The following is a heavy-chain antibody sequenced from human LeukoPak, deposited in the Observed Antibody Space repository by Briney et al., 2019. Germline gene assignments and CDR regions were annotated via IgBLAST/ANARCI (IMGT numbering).Heavy chain of an antibody. J-gene: IGHJ3*02. CDR3: ATSFAGYSPDAFGI. D-gene: IGHD6-13*01. V-gene: IGHV1-69*06. CDR2: IIPILGTA. Sequence: GSSVKVSCKASGGTFSSYAISWVRQAPGQGLEWMGGIIPILGTANYAQKFQGRVTITADKSTSTAYMELSSLRSEDTAVYYCATSFAGYSPDAFGIWGQGTMVTVSS. CDR1: GGTFSSYA.